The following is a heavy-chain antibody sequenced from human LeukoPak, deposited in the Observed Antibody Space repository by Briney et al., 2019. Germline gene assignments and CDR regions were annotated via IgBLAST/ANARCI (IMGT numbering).Heavy chain of an antibody. CDR2: IKEDGSEK. J-gene: IGHJ4*02. Sequence: GGSLRLSCAASGFTFSSYWMSWVRQAPGKGLEWVANIKEDGSEKYYVDSVKGRFTISRDNAKNSLYLQMDSLRAEDTAVYYCAGDNAGSFDYWGQGTLVTVSS. D-gene: IGHD6-13*01. V-gene: IGHV3-7*01. CDR1: GFTFSSYW. CDR3: AGDNAGSFDY.